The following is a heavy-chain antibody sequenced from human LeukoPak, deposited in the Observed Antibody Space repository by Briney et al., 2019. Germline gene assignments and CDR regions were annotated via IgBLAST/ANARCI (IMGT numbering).Heavy chain of an antibody. Sequence: ASETLSLTCTVSGGSISSYYWSWIRQPPGKGLEWIGYIYYSGSTNYNPSLKSRVTISVDTSKNQFSLKLSSVTAADTAVYYCARQGVFPNPDAFDIWGQGTMVTVSS. J-gene: IGHJ3*02. CDR2: IYYSGST. D-gene: IGHD6-13*01. CDR3: ARQGVFPNPDAFDI. CDR1: GGSISSYY. V-gene: IGHV4-59*08.